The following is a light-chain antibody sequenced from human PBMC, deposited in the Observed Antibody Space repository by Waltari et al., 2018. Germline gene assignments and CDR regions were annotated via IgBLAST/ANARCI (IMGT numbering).Light chain of an antibody. CDR1: SSDVGSYSL. CDR3: CSYAGSSTFLV. CDR2: EVS. V-gene: IGLV2-23*02. Sequence: QSALTQPASVSGSPGQSITISCTGTSSDVGSYSLVSWYQQHPGKAPKLMIYEVSKRPSGVSNRFSGSKSGNTASLTISGLQAEDEADYYCCSYAGSSTFLVFGGGTKLTVL. J-gene: IGLJ2*01.